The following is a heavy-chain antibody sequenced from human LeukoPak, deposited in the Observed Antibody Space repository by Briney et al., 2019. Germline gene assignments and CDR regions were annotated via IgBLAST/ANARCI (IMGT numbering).Heavy chain of an antibody. CDR3: ARALNSGSYLLWSDP. D-gene: IGHD1-26*01. Sequence: ASVKVSCKASGYTFTSYGISWVRQAPGQGLEWMGWISAYNGNTNYAQKLQGRVTMTTDTSTSTAYMELRSLRSDDTAVYYCARALNSGSYLLWSDPWGQGTLVTVSS. J-gene: IGHJ5*02. V-gene: IGHV1-18*01. CDR1: GYTFTSYG. CDR2: ISAYNGNT.